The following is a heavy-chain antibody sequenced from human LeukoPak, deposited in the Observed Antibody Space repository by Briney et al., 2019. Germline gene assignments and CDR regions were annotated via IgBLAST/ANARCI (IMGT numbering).Heavy chain of an antibody. D-gene: IGHD5-18*01. J-gene: IGHJ4*02. CDR2: IRNKANSYAT. CDR1: GFTFGAST. Sequence: GGSLRLSCAASGFTFGASTMHWVRQASGKGLEWVGHIRNKANSYATAYAASVKGRFTISRDDLKTTAYLRMNCLKTEDTAVYYCTRVYSYGYDYWGQGTLVTVSS. CDR3: TRVYSYGYDY. V-gene: IGHV3-73*01.